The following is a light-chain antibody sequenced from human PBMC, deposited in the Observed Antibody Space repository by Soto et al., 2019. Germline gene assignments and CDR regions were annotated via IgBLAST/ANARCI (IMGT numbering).Light chain of an antibody. V-gene: IGLV2-23*01. CDR1: SSDVGSYNL. CDR3: CSYAGSSGGV. CDR2: EGS. Sequence: QSALTQPASVSGSPGQSITISCTGTSSDVGSYNLVSWYQQHPGKAPKLMIYEGSKRPSGVSNRFSGSKSGNTASLTISRLQAEDEADYYCCSYAGSSGGVFGTGTKVTVL. J-gene: IGLJ1*01.